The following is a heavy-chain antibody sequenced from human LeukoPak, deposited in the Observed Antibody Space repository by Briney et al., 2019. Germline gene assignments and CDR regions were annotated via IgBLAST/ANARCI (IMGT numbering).Heavy chain of an antibody. CDR3: ARDQFCSGGSCYLFDY. CDR1: GYTFTSYY. CDR2: INPSGGST. D-gene: IGHD2-15*01. J-gene: IGHJ4*02. V-gene: IGHV1-46*01. Sequence: GASVKVSCKASGYTFTSYYMHWVRQAPGQGLEWMGIINPSGGSTSYAQKFQGRVTMTRDTSTSTVYMELSSLRSEDTAVYYRARDQFCSGGSCYLFDYWGQGTLVTVSS.